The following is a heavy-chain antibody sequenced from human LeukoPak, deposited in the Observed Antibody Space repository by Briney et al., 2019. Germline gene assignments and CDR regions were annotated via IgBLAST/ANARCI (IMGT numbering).Heavy chain of an antibody. V-gene: IGHV1-18*01. CDR3: ARNYYDGRGYPKFDY. J-gene: IGHJ4*02. CDR1: RGTFTSYG. D-gene: IGHD3-22*01. Sequence: ASVKVSCKASRGTFTSYGLSWVRQAPGQGLEWMGWISTYNGNTNYAQKLQGRVTLTTDTSTYTAYMELRSLRSDDTAVYYCARNYYDGRGYPKFDYWGQGTQVTVSS. CDR2: ISTYNGNT.